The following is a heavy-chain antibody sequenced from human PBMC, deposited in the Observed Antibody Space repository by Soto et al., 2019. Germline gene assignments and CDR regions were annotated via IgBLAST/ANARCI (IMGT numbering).Heavy chain of an antibody. CDR3: ANSFYFNSGSYSPFKY. Sequence: GGSLRLSCAASGFTSSDHYMDRVRQAPGKGLEWVGRTRNKANSYTTEYAASVKGRFTISRDNSESTLYLQMNSLRAEDTAVYYCANSFYFNSGSYSPFKYWGQGTLVPVSS. D-gene: IGHD3-10*01. V-gene: IGHV3-72*01. J-gene: IGHJ4*02. CDR2: TRNKANSYTT. CDR1: GFTSSDHY.